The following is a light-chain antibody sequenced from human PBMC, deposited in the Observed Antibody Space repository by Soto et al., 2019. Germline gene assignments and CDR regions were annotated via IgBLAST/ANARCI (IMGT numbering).Light chain of an antibody. CDR1: SSDVGGYNY. Sequence: QSALTQPASVSGSPGQSVIISCTGTSSDVGGYNYVSWYQHHPGKAPKLMIYDVSNRPSGVSHRFSGSKSGNTASLTISGLQAEDEADYYCSSFTRSITYVFGTGTKLTVL. V-gene: IGLV2-14*01. CDR2: DVS. CDR3: SSFTRSITYV. J-gene: IGLJ1*01.